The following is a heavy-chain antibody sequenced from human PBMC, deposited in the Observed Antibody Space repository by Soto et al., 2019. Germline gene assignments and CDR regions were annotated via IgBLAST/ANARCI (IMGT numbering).Heavy chain of an antibody. CDR2: VKDGGHT. V-gene: IGHV4-34*01. Sequence: QVQLQQWGAGLLKPSETLSLNCAVTGGSLSGYYWSWIRQPPGKGLEWIGEVKDGGHTNYSPSLRGRVTISSDPSNNQFYLRLNSVTAADTGVYYCARGQEGVVATHWDQGSLVTVSS. CDR3: ARGQEGVVATH. CDR1: GGSLSGYY. D-gene: IGHD5-12*01. J-gene: IGHJ4*02.